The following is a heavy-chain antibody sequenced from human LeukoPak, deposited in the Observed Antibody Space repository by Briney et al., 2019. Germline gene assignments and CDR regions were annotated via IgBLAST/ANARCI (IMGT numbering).Heavy chain of an antibody. V-gene: IGHV1-69*04. Sequence: SVKVSCKASGYTFTGYYMHWVRQAPGQGLEWMGRIIPILGIANYAQKFQGRVTITADKSTSTAYMELSSLRSEDTAVYYCARGDSKKNYYYYGMDVWGQGTTVTVSS. D-gene: IGHD4-11*01. CDR2: IIPILGIA. J-gene: IGHJ6*02. CDR3: ARGDSKKNYYYYGMDV. CDR1: GYTFTGYY.